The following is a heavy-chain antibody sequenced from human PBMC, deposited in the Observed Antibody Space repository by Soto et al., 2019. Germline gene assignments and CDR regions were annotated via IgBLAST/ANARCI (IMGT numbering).Heavy chain of an antibody. D-gene: IGHD3-16*02. J-gene: IGHJ4*02. V-gene: IGHV3-21*01. CDR3: ARGSGHLGELSRIKNFDY. CDR2: ISSSSSYI. CDR1: GFTFSSYS. Sequence: EVQLVESGGGLVKPGGSLRLSCAASGFTFSSYSMNWVRQAPGKGLEWVSSISSSSSYIYYADSVKGRFTISRDNAKNSLYLQMNSLRAEDTAVYYCARGSGHLGELSRIKNFDYWGQGTLVTVSS.